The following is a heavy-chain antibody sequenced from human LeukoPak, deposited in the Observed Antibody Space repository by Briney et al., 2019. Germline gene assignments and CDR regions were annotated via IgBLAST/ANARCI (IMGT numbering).Heavy chain of an antibody. CDR2: IYYSGTT. Sequence: SETLSLTCTVSGYSISSGYYWSWIRQPPGKGLEWIGYIYYSGTTYYNPFLKSRLTISVDTSKNQFSLKLSSVTAADTAVYYCASGSVTTLLFDFWGQGTLVTVSS. V-gene: IGHV4-30-4*01. CDR1: GYSISSGYY. CDR3: ASGSVTTLLFDF. D-gene: IGHD3-10*01. J-gene: IGHJ4*02.